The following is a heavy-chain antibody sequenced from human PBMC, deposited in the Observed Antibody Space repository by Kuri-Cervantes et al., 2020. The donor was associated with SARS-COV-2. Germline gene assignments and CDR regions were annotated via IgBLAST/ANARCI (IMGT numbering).Heavy chain of an antibody. CDR3: TRESLGYCTNGVCPAVAFDI. Sequence: GGSLRLSCTASGFTCGAYAMSWVRQAPGKGLEWVGFIRSKAYGGTTEYAASVKGRFTISRDDSKSIAYLQMNSLKTEDTAVYYCTRESLGYCTNGVCPAVAFDIWGQGTMVT. D-gene: IGHD2-8*01. J-gene: IGHJ3*02. CDR1: GFTCGAYA. CDR2: IRSKAYGGTT. V-gene: IGHV3-49*04.